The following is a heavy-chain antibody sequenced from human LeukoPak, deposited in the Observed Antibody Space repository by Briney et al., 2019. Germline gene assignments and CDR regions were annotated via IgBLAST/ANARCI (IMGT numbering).Heavy chain of an antibody. CDR3: ARDGSGSTWFDP. D-gene: IGHD3-10*01. J-gene: IGHJ5*02. CDR2: INYSGST. CDR1: GGSISSENYQ. V-gene: IGHV4-30-4*01. Sequence: SETLSLTCIVCGGSISSENYQWSWLRQPPGKGLEGSGYINYSGSTYYTPSLKSRVTISVDMSKNHFSLGLRSVTAADTAVFFCARDGSGSTWFDPWGQGTLVTVSS.